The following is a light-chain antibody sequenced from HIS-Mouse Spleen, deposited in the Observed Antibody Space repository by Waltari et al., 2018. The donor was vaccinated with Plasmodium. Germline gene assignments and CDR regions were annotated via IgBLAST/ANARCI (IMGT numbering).Light chain of an antibody. CDR3: SSYAGSNNLV. V-gene: IGLV2-8*01. Sequence: QSALTQPPSASGSPGQSVTIPCTGTSSDVGGYTYVSWYQQHPGKAPKLMSYEVSKRPSGVPDRFSGSKSGNTASLTVSGLQAEDEADYYCSSYAGSNNLVFGGGTKLTVL. CDR1: SSDVGGYTY. CDR2: EVS. J-gene: IGLJ2*01.